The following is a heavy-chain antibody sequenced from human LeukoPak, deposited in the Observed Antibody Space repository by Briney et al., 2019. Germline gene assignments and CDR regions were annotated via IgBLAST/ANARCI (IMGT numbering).Heavy chain of an antibody. Sequence: PSETLSLTCTVSGGSMSGRSDYWVWIRQPPGKPLEWIASIYFSGSTHYSPSLKSRLTISVDTPKNQFSLKLDSVTAADTAVYYCARINDFWSGPTLDVWGQGTTVTVSS. V-gene: IGHV4-39*07. CDR1: GGSMSGRSDY. J-gene: IGHJ6*02. CDR2: IYFSGST. D-gene: IGHD3-3*01. CDR3: ARINDFWSGPTLDV.